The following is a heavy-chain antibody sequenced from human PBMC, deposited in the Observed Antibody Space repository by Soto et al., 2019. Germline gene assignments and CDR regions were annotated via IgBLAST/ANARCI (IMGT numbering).Heavy chain of an antibody. CDR3: ARDVVGWNNGGSCYHY. CDR2: ISAYNGNT. Sequence: ASVKVSCKASGYTFTSYGISWVRQAPGQGLEWMGWISAYNGNTNYAQKLQGRVTMTTDTSTSTAYMELRSLRSDDTAVYYCARDVVGWNNGGSCYHYWGQGTLVTVSS. V-gene: IGHV1-18*01. D-gene: IGHD2-15*01. CDR1: GYTFTSYG. J-gene: IGHJ4*02.